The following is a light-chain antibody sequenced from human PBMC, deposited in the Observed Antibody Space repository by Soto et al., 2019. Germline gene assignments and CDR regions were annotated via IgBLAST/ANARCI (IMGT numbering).Light chain of an antibody. CDR1: SSNIGYNY. Sequence: QSVLTQPPSASGTPGQRVTISCSGTSSNIGYNYVYWYQQLPGTAPKLLIYRNDQRPSGVPDRFSGAKSGTSASLAISGLLSEDEADYYCAAWDDSLSGWVFGGGTKLTVL. CDR2: RND. J-gene: IGLJ3*02. V-gene: IGLV1-47*01. CDR3: AAWDDSLSGWV.